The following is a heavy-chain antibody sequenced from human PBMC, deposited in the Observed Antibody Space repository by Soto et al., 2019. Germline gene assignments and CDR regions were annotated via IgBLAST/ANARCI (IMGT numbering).Heavy chain of an antibody. Sequence: EVQLVESGGGLVQPGGSLKLSCAASGFTFSGSAMHWVRQASGKGLEWVGRIRSKANSYATAYAASVKGRFTISRDDSKNTAYLQMNSLKTEDTAVYYCTRFTVTTARRYFDYWGQGTLVTVSS. J-gene: IGHJ4*02. CDR1: GFTFSGSA. D-gene: IGHD4-17*01. V-gene: IGHV3-73*02. CDR3: TRFTVTTARRYFDY. CDR2: IRSKANSYAT.